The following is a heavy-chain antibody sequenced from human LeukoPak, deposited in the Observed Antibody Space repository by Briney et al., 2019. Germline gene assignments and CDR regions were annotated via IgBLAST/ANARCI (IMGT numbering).Heavy chain of an antibody. V-gene: IGHV3-23*01. CDR1: GFTFSSYA. J-gene: IGHJ4*02. D-gene: IGHD2-2*01. CDR3: ARRPASGAFFDY. CDR2: ISGSGGST. Sequence: GGSLRLSCAASGFTFSSYAMSWVRQAPGKGLEWVSAISGSGGSTYYADSVKGRFTISRDNAKNSLYLQMNSLRDEDTAVYYCARRPASGAFFDYWGQGTLVTVSS.